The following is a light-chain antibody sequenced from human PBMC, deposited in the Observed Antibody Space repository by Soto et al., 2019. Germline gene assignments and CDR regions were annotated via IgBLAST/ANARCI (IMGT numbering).Light chain of an antibody. Sequence: EIVLKQSPATLSLSPGERATLSCRASQSVSSYLAWYQQKPGQAPRLLIYDASNRATGIPARFSGSGSGTDFPLTISSLEPEDFAVYYCHQRQSWPRTFGQGTKVDIK. J-gene: IGKJ1*01. CDR2: DAS. CDR3: HQRQSWPRT. V-gene: IGKV3-11*01. CDR1: QSVSSY.